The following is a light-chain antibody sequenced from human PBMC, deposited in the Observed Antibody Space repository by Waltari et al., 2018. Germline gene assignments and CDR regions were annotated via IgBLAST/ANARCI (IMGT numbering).Light chain of an antibody. CDR2: EVS. V-gene: IGKV2-29*02. CDR3: MQGKDLPLT. Sequence: DIVMTQTPLSLSVTPGQPASISCKSSQSLLHSDGKTCLYWYLQKSGQSPQLLIYEVSSRFPWVPGRFSGSGAGTDFTLKISRVEAEDVGIYYCMQGKDLPLTFGGGTKVEIK. CDR1: QSLLHSDGKTC. J-gene: IGKJ4*01.